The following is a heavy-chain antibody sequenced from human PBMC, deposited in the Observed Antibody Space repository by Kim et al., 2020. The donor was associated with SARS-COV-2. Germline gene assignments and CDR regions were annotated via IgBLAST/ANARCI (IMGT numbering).Heavy chain of an antibody. Sequence: GGSLRLSCAASGFTFSSYEMNWVRQAPGKGLEWVSYISSSGSTIYYADSVKGRFTISRDNAKNSLYLQMNSLRAEDTAVYYCARRGSTGDYPDFDYWGQGTLVTVSS. J-gene: IGHJ4*02. V-gene: IGHV3-48*03. CDR2: ISSSGSTI. CDR3: ARRGSTGDYPDFDY. CDR1: GFTFSSYE. D-gene: IGHD4-17*01.